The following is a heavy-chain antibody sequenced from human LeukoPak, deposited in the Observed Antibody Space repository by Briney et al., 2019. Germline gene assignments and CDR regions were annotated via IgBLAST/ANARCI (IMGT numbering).Heavy chain of an antibody. CDR1: GFTFSSYG. V-gene: IGHV3-30*18. D-gene: IGHD6-13*01. CDR2: ISYDGSNK. J-gene: IGHJ4*02. CDR3: AKDEAADYYFDY. Sequence: GGSLGLSCAASGFTFSSYGMHWVRQAPGKGLEWVAVISYDGSNKYYADSVKGRFTISRDNSKNTLYLQMNSLRAEDTAVYYCAKDEAADYYFDYWGQGTLVTVSS.